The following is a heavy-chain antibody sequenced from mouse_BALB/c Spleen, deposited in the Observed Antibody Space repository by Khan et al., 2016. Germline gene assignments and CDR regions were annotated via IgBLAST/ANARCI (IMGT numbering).Heavy chain of an antibody. CDR3: ARWGGDSCYFDV. CDR2: IDPYDGGT. V-gene: IGHV1S135*01. Sequence: EVQLQQSGPELVKPGASVKISCKASDYSFTGYNMNWVKQSHGKSLEWIGNIDPYDGGTSFNQKFKGKATLTVDKSTSTAYMQLTSLTSEDSAVEYCARWGGDSCYFDVWGAGTTVTVSS. J-gene: IGHJ1*01. CDR1: DYSFTGYN. D-gene: IGHD2-13*01.